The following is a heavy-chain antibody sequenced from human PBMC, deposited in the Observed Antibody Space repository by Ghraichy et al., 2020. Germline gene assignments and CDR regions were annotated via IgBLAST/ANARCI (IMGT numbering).Heavy chain of an antibody. CDR1: AFSLSTSGVG. Sequence: SGPTLVKPTQTLTLTCTFSAFSLSTSGVGVGWIRQPPGEALEWLAIIYWNDDNRYSPSLKSRLTITKDTSKNQVVLTMTNMDPVDTATYYCAHLRGGYGHDAFDFWGQGTMVTVSS. CDR2: IYWNDDN. J-gene: IGHJ3*01. CDR3: AHLRGGYGHDAFDF. D-gene: IGHD3-22*01. V-gene: IGHV2-5*01.